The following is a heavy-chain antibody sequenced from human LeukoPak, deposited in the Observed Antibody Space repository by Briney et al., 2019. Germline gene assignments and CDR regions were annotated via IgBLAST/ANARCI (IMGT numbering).Heavy chain of an antibody. J-gene: IGHJ4*02. CDR1: GGTFISYA. Sequence: GASVKVSCKASGGTFISYAISWVRQAPGQGLEWMGGIIPIFATANYAQKFQGRVMITADESTSTAYMELSSLRSEDTAVYYCARGPITTRSHFDYWGQGTLVTVSS. D-gene: IGHD3-22*01. CDR2: IIPIFATA. CDR3: ARGPITTRSHFDY. V-gene: IGHV1-69*01.